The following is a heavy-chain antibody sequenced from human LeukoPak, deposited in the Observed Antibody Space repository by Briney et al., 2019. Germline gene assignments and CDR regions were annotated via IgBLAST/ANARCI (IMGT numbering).Heavy chain of an antibody. Sequence: SETLSLTCAVYGGSFSGYYWSWIRQPPGKGLEWIGEINHSGSTNYNPSLKSRVTISVDTSKNQFSLKLSSVTAADTAEYYCARGKRIAARYYYGMDVWGQGTTVTVSS. J-gene: IGHJ6*02. V-gene: IGHV4-34*01. D-gene: IGHD6-6*01. CDR2: INHSGST. CDR3: ARGKRIAARYYYGMDV. CDR1: GGSFSGYY.